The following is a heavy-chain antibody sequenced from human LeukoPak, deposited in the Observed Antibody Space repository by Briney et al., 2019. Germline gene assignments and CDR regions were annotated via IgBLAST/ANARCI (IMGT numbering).Heavy chain of an antibody. CDR3: ARHLAEYYFDF. CDR1: GGSISSSSYY. Sequence: SETLSLTCTVSGGSISSSSYYWGWIRQPPGKGLEWIGSIYYSGSTYYNPSLKSRVTISVDTSKNQFSLKLSSVTAADTAVYYCARHLAEYYFDFWGQGTLVTVSS. J-gene: IGHJ4*02. V-gene: IGHV4-39*01. CDR2: IYYSGST.